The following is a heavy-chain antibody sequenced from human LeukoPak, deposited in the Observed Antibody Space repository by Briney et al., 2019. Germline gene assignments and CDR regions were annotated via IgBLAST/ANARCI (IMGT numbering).Heavy chain of an antibody. V-gene: IGHV1-46*01. Sequence: ASVKVSCKASGYTFTSYYMHWVRQAPGQGLEWMGIINPSGGSTNYPHKLQRRVTMSREQSISTAYMELSRLRSDETAVYYCARDHGITIFGVVHLGGDYFDYWGQGTLVTVSS. D-gene: IGHD3-3*01. CDR3: ARDHGITIFGVVHLGGDYFDY. J-gene: IGHJ4*02. CDR1: GYTFTSYY. CDR2: INPSGGST.